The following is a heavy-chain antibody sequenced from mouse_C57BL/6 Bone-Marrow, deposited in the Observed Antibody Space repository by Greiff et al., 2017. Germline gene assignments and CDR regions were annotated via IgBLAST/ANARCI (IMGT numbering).Heavy chain of an antibody. Sequence: VQLQQPGAELVKPGASVKLSCKASGYTFTSYWMHWVKQRPGQGLEWIGMIHPNSGSTKYNEKFKSKATLTVDKSSSTAYMQLSSLTSEDSAVYYCARFPLYSPYAMDYWGQGTSVTVSS. CDR3: ARFPLYSPYAMDY. V-gene: IGHV1-64*01. J-gene: IGHJ4*01. CDR1: GYTFTSYW. CDR2: IHPNSGST. D-gene: IGHD2-12*01.